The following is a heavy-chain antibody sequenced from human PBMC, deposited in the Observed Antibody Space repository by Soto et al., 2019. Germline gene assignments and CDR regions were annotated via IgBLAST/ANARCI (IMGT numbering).Heavy chain of an antibody. CDR1: GFTFSNYA. CDR2: INTSGGNT. CDR3: TTDSQHDS. J-gene: IGHJ5*01. D-gene: IGHD6-13*01. Sequence: EVQLLESGGGLVQPGGSLRLSCAASGFTFSNYAMTWVRQAPGKGLECVSTINTSGGNTHYADSVKGRFSVSRDNSKNTLSPQMNSLRAEDTAVYYCTTDSQHDSWGQRTLVTVSS. V-gene: IGHV3-23*01.